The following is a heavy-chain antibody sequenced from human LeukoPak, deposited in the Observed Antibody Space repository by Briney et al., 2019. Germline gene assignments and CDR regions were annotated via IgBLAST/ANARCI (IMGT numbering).Heavy chain of an antibody. J-gene: IGHJ4*02. CDR2: IYYSGST. D-gene: IGHD3-16*01. CDR3: ARDRLTYYSDY. Sequence: SETLSLTCTVSGGSISSYYWSWIRQPPGKGLEWIGYIYYSGSTNYNPSLKSRVTISVDTSKNQFSLKLSSVTAANTAVYYCARDRLTYYSDYWGQGTLVTVSS. V-gene: IGHV4-59*01. CDR1: GGSISSYY.